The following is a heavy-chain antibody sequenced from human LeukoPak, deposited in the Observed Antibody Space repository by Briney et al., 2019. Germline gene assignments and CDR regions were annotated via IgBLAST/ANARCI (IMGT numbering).Heavy chain of an antibody. Sequence: GGSLRLSCAASGFTFSSYAMHWVRQAPGKGLEYVSAISSNGGSTYYANSVKSRFTISRDNSKNTLYLQMGSLRAEDMAVYYCARVGGSSGWEDWYFDLWGRGTLVTVSS. V-gene: IGHV3-64*01. J-gene: IGHJ2*01. CDR2: ISSNGGST. CDR1: GFTFSSYA. CDR3: ARVGGSSGWEDWYFDL. D-gene: IGHD6-19*01.